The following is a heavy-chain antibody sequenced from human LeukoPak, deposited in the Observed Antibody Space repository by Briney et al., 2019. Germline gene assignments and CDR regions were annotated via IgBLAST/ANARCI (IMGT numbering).Heavy chain of an antibody. Sequence: PGGSLRLSCAASGFTFSSYGMHWVRQAPGKGLEWVAVISYDGSNKYYADSVKGRFTISRDNSKNTLYLQMNSPRAEDTAVYYCARDRGYYDSSGFLPLVFQHWGQGTLVTVSS. J-gene: IGHJ1*01. D-gene: IGHD3-22*01. V-gene: IGHV3-30*03. CDR2: ISYDGSNK. CDR3: ARDRGYYDSSGFLPLVFQH. CDR1: GFTFSSYG.